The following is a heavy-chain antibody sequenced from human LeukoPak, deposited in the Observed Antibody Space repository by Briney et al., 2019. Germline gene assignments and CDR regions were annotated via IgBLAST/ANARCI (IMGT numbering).Heavy chain of an antibody. CDR3: AKAPDGSSWYTD. Sequence: GGSLRLSCAASGFTFSSYSMNWVRQAPGKGLEWVSSISSSSSYIYYADSVKGRFTISRDNAKNSLYLQMNSLRAEDTAAYHCAKAPDGSSWYTDWGQGTLVIVSS. CDR1: GFTFSSYS. CDR2: ISSSSSYI. J-gene: IGHJ4*02. D-gene: IGHD6-13*01. V-gene: IGHV3-21*04.